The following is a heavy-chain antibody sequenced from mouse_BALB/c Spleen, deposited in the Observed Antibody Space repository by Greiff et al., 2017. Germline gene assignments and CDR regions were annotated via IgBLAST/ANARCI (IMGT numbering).Heavy chain of an antibody. CDR1: GFTFSNYW. CDR2: IRLKSNNYAT. CDR3: TRGESGYAY. D-gene: IGHD2-14*01. Sequence: EVMLVESGGGLVQPGGSMKLSCVASGFTFSNYWMNWVRQSPEKGLEWVAEIRLKSNNYATHYAESVKGRFTISRDDSKSSVYLQMNNLRAEDTGIYYCTRGESGYAYWGQGTTLTVSS. J-gene: IGHJ2*01. V-gene: IGHV6-6*02.